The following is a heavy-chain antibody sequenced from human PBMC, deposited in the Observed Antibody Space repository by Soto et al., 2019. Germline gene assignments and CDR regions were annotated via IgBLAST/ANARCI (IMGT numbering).Heavy chain of an antibody. D-gene: IGHD3-3*01. V-gene: IGHV3-23*01. J-gene: IGHJ5*02. CDR1: GFTFSSYA. CDR2: ISGSGDST. Sequence: EVQLLESGGGLVQPGGSLRLSCAASGFTFSSYAMNWVRQAPGKGLEWISAISGSGDSTHYADSVQGRFTISRDNSKNTLYLQINSLRAEDTAFYYCAKERGDDEFWSGSWGWFDPWGREPWSPSPQ. CDR3: AKERGDDEFWSGSWGWFDP.